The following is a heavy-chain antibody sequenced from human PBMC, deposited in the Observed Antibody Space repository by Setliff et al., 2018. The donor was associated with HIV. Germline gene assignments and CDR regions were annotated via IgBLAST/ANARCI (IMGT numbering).Heavy chain of an antibody. V-gene: IGHV4-4*07. CDR2: IYTSGST. D-gene: IGHD2-2*01. CDR3: ARRAVQDGSITSSNWFDP. J-gene: IGHJ5*02. CDR1: GGSISSYY. Sequence: PSETLSLTCTVSGGSISSYYWSWIRQPAGKGLEWIGRIYTSGSTNYNPSLKSRVTISADSSKHQFSLNLNSVTAADTAVYYCARRAVQDGSITSSNWFDPWGQGILVTV.